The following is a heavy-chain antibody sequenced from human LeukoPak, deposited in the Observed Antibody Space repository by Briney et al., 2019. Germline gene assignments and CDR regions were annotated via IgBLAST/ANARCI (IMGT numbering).Heavy chain of an antibody. CDR2: ISHTGST. CDR3: ARGDVAARLQT. Sequence: SGTLSLTCTVYGGPFSGYFWTWIRQPPGKGLEWIGEISHTGSTNYNPSLKSRVTISVDTSKNQFSLKLNSMTAADTAVYYCARGDVAARLQTWGQGTLVTVSS. V-gene: IGHV4-34*01. D-gene: IGHD6-6*01. CDR1: GGPFSGYF. J-gene: IGHJ4*02.